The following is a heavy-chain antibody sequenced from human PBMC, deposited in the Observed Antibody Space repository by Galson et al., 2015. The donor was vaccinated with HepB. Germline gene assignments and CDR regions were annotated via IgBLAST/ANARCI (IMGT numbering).Heavy chain of an antibody. Sequence: SLRLSCAVSGFTFTNAWMHWVRQAPGKGLEGVGRIKRKTDGGTTDYGAPAKGRFSISGDESKNTVYLQMPSLKTEDTAVYYCATDDYGGFWGQGTMVTVSS. J-gene: IGHJ3*01. V-gene: IGHV3-15*01. D-gene: IGHD4-23*01. CDR3: ATDDYGGF. CDR2: IKRKTDGGTT. CDR1: GFTFTNAW.